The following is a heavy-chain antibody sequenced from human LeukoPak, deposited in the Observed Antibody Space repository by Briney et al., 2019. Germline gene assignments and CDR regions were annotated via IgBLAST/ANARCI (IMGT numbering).Heavy chain of an antibody. V-gene: IGHV6-1*01. Sequence: SQTLSLTCAISGDSVSSNSDACNWIRHSPSRGLEWLGRTYYRSKWYNDYAVSVKSRITINPDASKNQFSLQLNSVTPEDTAVYYCATDWEGRFDYWGQGTLVTVSS. J-gene: IGHJ4*02. CDR3: ATDWEGRFDY. D-gene: IGHD3/OR15-3a*01. CDR2: TYYRSKWYN. CDR1: GDSVSSNSDA.